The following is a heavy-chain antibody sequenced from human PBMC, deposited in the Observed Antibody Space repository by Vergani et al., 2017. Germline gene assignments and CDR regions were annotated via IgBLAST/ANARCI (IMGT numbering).Heavy chain of an antibody. CDR1: GFTFSSYW. V-gene: IGHV3-74*01. Sequence: EVQLVESGGGLVQPGGSLRLSCAASGFTFSSYWMHWVRQAPGKGLVWVSRINSDGSSTSYADSVKGRFTISRDNAKKTLYLQMNSRRAEDTAVYYCARGMQKLVSYYYYYGMDVWGQGTTVTVAS. CDR2: INSDGSST. J-gene: IGHJ6*02. CDR3: ARGMQKLVSYYYYYGMDV. D-gene: IGHD6-13*01.